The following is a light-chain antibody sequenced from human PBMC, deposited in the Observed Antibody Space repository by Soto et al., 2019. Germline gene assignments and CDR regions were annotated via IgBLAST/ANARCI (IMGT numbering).Light chain of an antibody. J-gene: IGKJ3*01. V-gene: IGKV1-39*01. CDR3: QQSYSTPFP. CDR2: AAS. Sequence: DIQMTQSPSSLSASVGDRVTITCRASQSISSYLNWYQQKPGKAPKLLIYAASSLQSGVPSRFSGSGSGTDFTLTISSLQPEDVETDDCQQSYSTPFPFGTGTKVDIK. CDR1: QSISSY.